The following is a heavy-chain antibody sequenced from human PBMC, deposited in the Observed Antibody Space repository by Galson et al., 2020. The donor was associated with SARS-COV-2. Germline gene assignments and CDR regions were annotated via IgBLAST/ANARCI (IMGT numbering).Heavy chain of an antibody. V-gene: IGHV3-20*04. CDR1: GFTFGHYA. D-gene: IGHD1-26*01. Sequence: GESLKISCAASGFTFGHYAMNWVRQRPGKGLEWVSGTNWNGDTTDYVDSVKGRFTITRDNAKNSLFLQMNSLRAEDTALYYCARGMGETGAYYDYGRDVWGHGTTVTVSS. J-gene: IGHJ6*02. CDR2: TNWNGDTT. CDR3: ARGMGETGAYYDYGRDV.